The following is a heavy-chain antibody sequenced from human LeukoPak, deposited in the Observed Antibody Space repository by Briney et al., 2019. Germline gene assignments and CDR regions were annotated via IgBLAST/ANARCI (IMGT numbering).Heavy chain of an antibody. CDR2: IYSSGST. J-gene: IGHJ6*03. D-gene: IGHD1-26*01. Sequence: SETLSLTCTVSGGSISSYYWSWIRQPAGKGLEWIGRIYSSGSTNYNPSLKSRVTMSVDTSKNQFSLKLSSVTAADTAVYYCARSKGSESYYYYYMDVWGKRTAVTVSS. CDR3: ARSKGSESYYYYYMDV. CDR1: GGSISSYY. V-gene: IGHV4-4*07.